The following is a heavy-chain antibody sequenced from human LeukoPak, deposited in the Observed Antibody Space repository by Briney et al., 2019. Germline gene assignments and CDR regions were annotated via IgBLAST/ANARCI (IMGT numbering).Heavy chain of an antibody. CDR1: GFTVSTNY. Sequence: GGSLRLSCAASGFTVSTNYMSWVRHAPGKGLEWVSVLYHGGSTYYADSVQGRFTISRDNSNNTLYLQMNRLRVKDTAVYYCASDPPGDYGLGSWGQGTLVTVSS. CDR2: LYHGGST. D-gene: IGHD4-17*01. V-gene: IGHV3-53*01. J-gene: IGHJ4*02. CDR3: ASDPPGDYGLGS.